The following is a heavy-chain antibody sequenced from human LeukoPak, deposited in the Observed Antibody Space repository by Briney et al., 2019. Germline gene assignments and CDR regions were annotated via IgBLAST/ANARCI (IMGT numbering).Heavy chain of an antibody. Sequence: ASVKVSCKASGYTFTGSYMHWVRQAPGQGLEWMGWINPNSGGTNYAQKFQGRVTMTRDTSISTAYMELSRLRSDDTAVYYCARDLPYSSSWYPQNYYYYGMDVWGQGTTVTVSS. CDR3: ARDLPYSSSWYPQNYYYYGMDV. CDR1: GYTFTGSY. CDR2: INPNSGGT. J-gene: IGHJ6*02. D-gene: IGHD6-13*01. V-gene: IGHV1-2*02.